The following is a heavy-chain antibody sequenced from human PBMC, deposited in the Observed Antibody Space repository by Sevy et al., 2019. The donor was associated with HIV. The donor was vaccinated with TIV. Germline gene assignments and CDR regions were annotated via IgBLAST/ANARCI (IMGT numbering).Heavy chain of an antibody. CDR3: ARESIAVAGIGYYFDY. CDR2: IWYDGTNK. Sequence: GGSLRLSCAASGFTYSSYGMHWVRQAPGKGLEWVAVIWYDGTNKEYADSVKGRFTISRDNYKKTLYLQVNSPRAEGTPVYYCARESIAVAGIGYYFDYWGQGTLVTVSS. CDR1: GFTYSSYG. J-gene: IGHJ4*02. D-gene: IGHD6-19*01. V-gene: IGHV3-33*01.